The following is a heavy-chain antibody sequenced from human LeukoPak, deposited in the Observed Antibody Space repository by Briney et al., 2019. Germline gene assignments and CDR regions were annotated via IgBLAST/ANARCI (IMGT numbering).Heavy chain of an antibody. CDR2: ISGSGGST. Sequence: GGSLRLSCAASGFTFDDYVMHWVRQAPGKGLEWVSAISGSGGSTYYADSVKGRFTISRDNSKNTLYLQMNSLRAEDTAVYYCAKGFSSSSFLVWGQGTLVTVSS. CDR3: AKGFSSSSFLV. D-gene: IGHD2-15*01. V-gene: IGHV3-23*01. J-gene: IGHJ4*02. CDR1: GFTFDDYV.